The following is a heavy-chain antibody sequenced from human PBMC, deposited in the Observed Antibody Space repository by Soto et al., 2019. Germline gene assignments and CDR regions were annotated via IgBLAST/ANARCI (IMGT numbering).Heavy chain of an antibody. V-gene: IGHV3-23*01. CDR1: GFTFSSYA. Sequence: PGGSLRLSCAVSGFTFSSYAMSWVRQAPGKGLEWVSAISSSGDSTWYAGSVKGRFTISRDNSKNTLYLQMNSLRAEDSAVYFCAKKGTLSGTGYLDSWGQGTLVTAPQ. CDR2: ISSSGDST. J-gene: IGHJ4*02. CDR3: AKKGTLSGTGYLDS. D-gene: IGHD6-13*01.